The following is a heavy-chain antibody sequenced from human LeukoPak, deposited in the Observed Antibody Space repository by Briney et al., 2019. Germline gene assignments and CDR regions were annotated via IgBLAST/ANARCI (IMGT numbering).Heavy chain of an antibody. Sequence: TSETLSLTCAVYGGSFSGYYWSWIRQPPGKGLEWIGEINHSGSTNYNPSLKSRVTISVDTSKNQFSLKLSSVTAADTAVYYCARGKIAAAGGGLDYWGQGTLVTVSS. V-gene: IGHV4-34*01. D-gene: IGHD6-13*01. J-gene: IGHJ4*02. CDR1: GGSFSGYY. CDR3: ARGKIAAAGGGLDY. CDR2: INHSGST.